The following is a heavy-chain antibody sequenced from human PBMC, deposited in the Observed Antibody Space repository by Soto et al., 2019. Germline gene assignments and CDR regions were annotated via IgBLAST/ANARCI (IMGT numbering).Heavy chain of an antibody. CDR2: INHSGST. Sequence: SETLSLTCAVYGGSFSGYYWSWIRQPPGKGLEWIGEINHSGSTNYNPSLKSRVTISVDTPKNQFSLKLSSVTAADTAVYYCARTRGRRFGELLYRANYYGMDVWGQGTTVTVSS. D-gene: IGHD3-10*01. V-gene: IGHV4-34*01. CDR3: ARTRGRRFGELLYRANYYGMDV. CDR1: GGSFSGYY. J-gene: IGHJ6*02.